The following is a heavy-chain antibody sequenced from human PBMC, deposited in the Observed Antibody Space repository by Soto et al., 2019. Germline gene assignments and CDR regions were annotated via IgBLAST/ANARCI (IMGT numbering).Heavy chain of an antibody. V-gene: IGHV4-59*01. CDR3: ARGPNCSGGSCYYRTYEY. CDR2: IYYSGST. CDR1: GGSISSYY. Sequence: SETLSLTCTVSGGSISSYYWSWIRQPPGKGLEWIGYIYYSGSTNYNPSLKSRVTISVDTSKNQFSLKLSSVTAADTAVYYCARGPNCSGGSCYYRTYEYWGQGTLVTVSS. J-gene: IGHJ4*02. D-gene: IGHD2-15*01.